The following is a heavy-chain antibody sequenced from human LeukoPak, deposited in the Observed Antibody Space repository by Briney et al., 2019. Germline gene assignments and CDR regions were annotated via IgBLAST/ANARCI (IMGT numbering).Heavy chain of an antibody. J-gene: IGHJ4*02. CDR2: INHSGST. Sequence: SETLSLTCAVYGGSFSGYYWTWIRQPPGKGLEWIGEINHSGSTNYNPSLKSRVTISVDTSKNHLSLKLNSVTAADTAVYYCARAVHRGSTLDYFDNWGQGTLVTVSS. D-gene: IGHD1-26*01. V-gene: IGHV4-34*01. CDR1: GGSFSGYY. CDR3: ARAVHRGSTLDYFDN.